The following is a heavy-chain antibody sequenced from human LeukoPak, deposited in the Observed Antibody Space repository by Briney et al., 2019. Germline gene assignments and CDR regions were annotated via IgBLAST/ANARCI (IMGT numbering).Heavy chain of an antibody. CDR1: GYTFSRFA. J-gene: IGHJ4*02. V-gene: IGHV7-4-1*02. Sequence: ASVTVSCTASGYTFSRFAMNWVRQAPGQGLEWMGWINTNSGNPTYAQGFAGRFVFSLDTSVNTAYPQISSLKAEDTAVYYCARDSDYYDSSGYHYVHFWGQGTLVTVSS. CDR3: ARDSDYYDSSGYHYVHF. CDR2: INTNSGNP. D-gene: IGHD3-22*01.